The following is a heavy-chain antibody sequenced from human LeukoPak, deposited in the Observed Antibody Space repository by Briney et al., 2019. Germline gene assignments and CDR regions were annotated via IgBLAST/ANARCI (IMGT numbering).Heavy chain of an antibody. D-gene: IGHD6-19*01. V-gene: IGHV4-59*08. CDR2: IYYSGGT. Sequence: SETLSLTCTVSGGSISSYYWSWIWQPPGKGLEWIGYIYYSGGTNYNPSLKSRVTISVDTSKNQFSLKLSSVTAADTAVYYCAGGVYSSGWYSHWYYYGMDVWGQGTTVTVSS. J-gene: IGHJ6*02. CDR3: AGGVYSSGWYSHWYYYGMDV. CDR1: GGSISSYY.